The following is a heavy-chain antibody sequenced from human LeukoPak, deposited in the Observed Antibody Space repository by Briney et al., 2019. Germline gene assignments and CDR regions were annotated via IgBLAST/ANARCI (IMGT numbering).Heavy chain of an antibody. CDR3: AEDLYYYHSSGYYDYLDY. V-gene: IGHV3-23*01. CDR2: ISGSGGST. CDR1: VFTFSSYA. Sequence: GGSLRLSCAASVFTFSSYAMSWVRQAPGKGLEWVSTISGSGGSTSYSDSVKGRFTISRDNSKNTLYLQMNSLRAEDTAVYYCAEDLYYYHSSGYYDYLDYWGQGTLVTVSS. D-gene: IGHD3-22*01. J-gene: IGHJ4*02.